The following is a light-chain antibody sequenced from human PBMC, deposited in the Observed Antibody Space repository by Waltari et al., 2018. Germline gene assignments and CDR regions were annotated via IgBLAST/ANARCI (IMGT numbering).Light chain of an antibody. V-gene: IGKV4-1*01. CDR1: QSLFYSSNNKNY. Sequence: DIVMTQSPDSLAVSLGDRATINCKSSQSLFYSSNNKNYVAWYQQQPGQPPKLLIYWASTRESGVPDRFRGSGSGTDFTLTISRLEPEDFAVYYCQQYGSSSITFGQGTRLEIK. J-gene: IGKJ5*01. CDR3: QQYGSSSIT. CDR2: WAS.